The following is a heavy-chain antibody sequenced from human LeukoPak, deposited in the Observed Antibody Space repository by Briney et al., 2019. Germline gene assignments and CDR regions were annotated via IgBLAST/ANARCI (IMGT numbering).Heavy chain of an antibody. CDR3: ARESRSAVITPSAFDI. CDR1: GGSISSGGYY. CDR2: IYHSGST. Sequence: SETLSLTCTVSGGSISSGGYYWSWIRQPPGKGLEWIGYIYHSGSTYYNPSLKSRVTISVDRSKNQFSLKLSSVTAADTAVYYCARESRSAVITPSAFDIWGQGTMVTVSS. D-gene: IGHD3-22*01. J-gene: IGHJ3*02. V-gene: IGHV4-30-2*01.